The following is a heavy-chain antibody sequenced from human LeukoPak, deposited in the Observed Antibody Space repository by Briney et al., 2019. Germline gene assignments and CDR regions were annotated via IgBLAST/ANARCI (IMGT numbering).Heavy chain of an antibody. V-gene: IGHV3-33*01. Sequence: PGGSLRLSCAASGFTFSSYGMHWVRQAPGKGLEWVAVIWYDGSNKYYADSVKGRFTISRDNSKNTLYLQMNSLRAEDTAVYYCARDRMSPSTVVTGSFDYWGQGTLVTVSS. CDR3: ARDRMSPSTVVTGSFDY. J-gene: IGHJ4*02. CDR2: IWYDGSNK. D-gene: IGHD4-23*01. CDR1: GFTFSSYG.